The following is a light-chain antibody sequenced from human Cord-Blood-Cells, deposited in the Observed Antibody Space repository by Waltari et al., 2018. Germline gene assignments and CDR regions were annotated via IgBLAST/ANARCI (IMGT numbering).Light chain of an antibody. V-gene: IGKV1-33*01. CDR3: QQYDNLRDGVT. Sequence: DIKMTQSPDSLCASVGDRVTITGQASQDISNYLNWYQQKPGKAPKLLIYDASNLETGVPSRFSGSGSRTDFTFTISSLQPEDIATYYCQQYDNLRDGVTFGGGTKVEIK. J-gene: IGKJ4*01. CDR1: QDISNY. CDR2: DAS.